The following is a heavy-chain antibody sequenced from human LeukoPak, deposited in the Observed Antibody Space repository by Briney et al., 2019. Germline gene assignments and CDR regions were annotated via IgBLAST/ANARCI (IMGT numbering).Heavy chain of an antibody. J-gene: IGHJ4*02. CDR2: ISYDGSNK. Sequence: GGSLRLSCAASGFTFSSYGMHWVRQAPGKGLEWVAVISYDGSNKYYADSVNGRFTISRDNSKNTLYLQMNSLRAEDTAVYYCARGYSGYFYYWGQGALVTVSS. V-gene: IGHV3-30*03. D-gene: IGHD5-12*01. CDR1: GFTFSSYG. CDR3: ARGYSGYFYY.